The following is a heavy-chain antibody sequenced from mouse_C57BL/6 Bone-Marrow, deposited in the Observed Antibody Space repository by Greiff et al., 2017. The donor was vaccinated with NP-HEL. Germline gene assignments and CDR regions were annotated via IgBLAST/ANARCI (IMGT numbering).Heavy chain of an antibody. V-gene: IGHV1-85*01. CDR2: IYPSDGST. CDR1: GYTFTSYC. Sequence: QVQLQQSGAELVKPGASVKLSCKASGYTFTSYCMNWVKQRPGQGLEWIGWIYPSDGSTNYNEKFKGKATLTVDTSSSTAYMKLHSLTSKDSAVYYCAKDGGSYFDYEGQGTTTTVTA. J-gene: IGHJ2*01. CDR3: AKDGGSYFDY. D-gene: IGHD1-1*01.